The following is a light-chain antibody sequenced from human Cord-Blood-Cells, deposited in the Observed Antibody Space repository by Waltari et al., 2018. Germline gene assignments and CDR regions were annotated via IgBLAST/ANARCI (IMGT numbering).Light chain of an antibody. J-gene: IGLJ1*01. CDR2: EDS. CDR1: SSDVGSYNL. V-gene: IGLV2-23*01. Sequence: QSALTPPASVSGSPGQSITISCTGTSSDVGSYNLVSWYQQHPGKAPKLMIYEDSKRPSGVSNRFSGSKSGNTASLTISGLQAEDEADYYCCSYAGSSTSYVFGTGTKVTVL. CDR3: CSYAGSSTSYV.